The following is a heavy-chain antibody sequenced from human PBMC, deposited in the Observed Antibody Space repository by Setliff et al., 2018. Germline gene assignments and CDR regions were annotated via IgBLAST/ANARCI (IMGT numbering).Heavy chain of an antibody. D-gene: IGHD6-13*01. CDR3: ARARGSSWLFYYMDV. CDR1: GFTVREHH. V-gene: IGHV3-66*01. CDR2: MYTGGDT. Sequence: GGSLRLSCAVTGFTVREHHISWVRQAPGKGLEWISVMYTGGDTNYADSVKGRFTISRDNAKNSLYLQMNSLRAEDTAVYYCARARGSSWLFYYMDVWGKGTTVTVSS. J-gene: IGHJ6*03.